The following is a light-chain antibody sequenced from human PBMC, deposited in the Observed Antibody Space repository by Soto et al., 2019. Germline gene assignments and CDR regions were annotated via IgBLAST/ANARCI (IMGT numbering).Light chain of an antibody. Sequence: DIQMTQSPSSLSASVGDRVTITCRASQSIARYLNWYQQKPGKAPKLLIYDASLFQSGAPSRFSGSGSGTDFTLTINSLQPEDFATYYCHQSYSLPFTFGQGTKLQI. V-gene: IGKV1-39*01. CDR2: DAS. J-gene: IGKJ2*01. CDR1: QSIARY. CDR3: HQSYSLPFT.